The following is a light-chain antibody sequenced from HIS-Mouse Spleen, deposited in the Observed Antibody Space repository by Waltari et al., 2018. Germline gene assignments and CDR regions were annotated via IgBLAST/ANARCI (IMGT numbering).Light chain of an antibody. V-gene: IGLV2-14*02. CDR3: SSYAGSNNLGV. CDR1: SSDVGSYNL. CDR2: EGS. Sequence: QSALTQPASVSGSPGQSITISCTGTSSDVGSYNLVSWYQQHPGKDPKSMGYEGSKRPSVVSMRLPGAKAGNTASLTGSGLQAEDEADYYCSSYAGSNNLGVFGTGTKVTVL. J-gene: IGLJ1*01.